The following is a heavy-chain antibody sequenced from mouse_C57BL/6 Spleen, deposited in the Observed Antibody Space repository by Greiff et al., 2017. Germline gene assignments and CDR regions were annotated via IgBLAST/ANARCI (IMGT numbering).Heavy chain of an antibody. V-gene: IGHV1-69*01. CDR1: GYTFTSYW. CDR2: IDPSDSYT. D-gene: IGHD3-2*01. CDR3: ARATGWFAY. Sequence: QVQLQQPGAELVMPGASVKLSCKASGYTFTSYWMHWVKQRPGQGLEWIGEIDPSDSYTNYNQKFKGKSTLTVDKSSSTAYMQLSSLTSEDSAVYYCARATGWFAYWCQGTLVTVSA. J-gene: IGHJ3*01.